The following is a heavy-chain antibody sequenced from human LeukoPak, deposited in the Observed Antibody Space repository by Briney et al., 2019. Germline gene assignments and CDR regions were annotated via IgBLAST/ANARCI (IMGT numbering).Heavy chain of an antibody. CDR1: GFAVSSNY. D-gene: IGHD3-22*01. Sequence: GGSLRLSCAASGFAVSSNYMSWVRQAPGKGLEWVSVIYSGGSTYYADSVKGRFTISRDNSKNTLYLQMNSLRAEDTAVYYCARERGYCYDSSVYFDYWGQGTLVTVSS. CDR2: IYSGGST. CDR3: ARERGYCYDSSVYFDY. J-gene: IGHJ4*02. V-gene: IGHV3-66*02.